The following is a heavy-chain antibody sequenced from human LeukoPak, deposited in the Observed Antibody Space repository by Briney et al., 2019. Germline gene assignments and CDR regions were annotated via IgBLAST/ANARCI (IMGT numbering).Heavy chain of an antibody. CDR3: AKEAGDYEYFQH. Sequence: ASVKVSCKASGGTFSSYAISWVRQAPGQGLEWMGGIIPIFGTANYAQKFQGRVTITADESTSTAYMELSSLRAEDTAVYYCAKEAGDYEYFQHWGQGTLVTVSS. J-gene: IGHJ1*01. CDR1: GGTFSSYA. D-gene: IGHD4-17*01. CDR2: IIPIFGTA. V-gene: IGHV1-69*13.